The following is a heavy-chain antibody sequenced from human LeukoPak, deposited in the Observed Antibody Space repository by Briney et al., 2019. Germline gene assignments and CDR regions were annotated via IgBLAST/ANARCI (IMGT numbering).Heavy chain of an antibody. CDR1: GFTFSSYS. Sequence: GSLRLSCSASGFTFSSYSMNWVRQAPGKGLEWVSSLNSSSSYIYYADSVKGRFTISRDNAKNSLYLQMNSLRAEDTAVYYCARDTRGPYSSSWYVEFDYWGQGTLVTVSS. CDR3: ARDTRGPYSSSWYVEFDY. CDR2: LNSSSSYI. J-gene: IGHJ4*02. V-gene: IGHV3-21*01. D-gene: IGHD6-13*01.